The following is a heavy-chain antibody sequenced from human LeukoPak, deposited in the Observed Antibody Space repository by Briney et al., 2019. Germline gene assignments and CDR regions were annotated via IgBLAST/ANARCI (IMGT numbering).Heavy chain of an antibody. J-gene: IGHJ4*02. CDR3: ARDLSDSSGWYDY. CDR2: IYHSGST. V-gene: IGHV4-4*02. D-gene: IGHD6-19*01. Sequence: GSLRLSCAASGFTFSSYAMSWVRQAPGKGLEWIGEIYHSGSTNYNPSLKSRVTISVDKSKNQFSLKLSSVTAADTAVYYCARDLSDSSGWYDYWGQGTLVTVSS. CDR1: GFTFSSYAM.